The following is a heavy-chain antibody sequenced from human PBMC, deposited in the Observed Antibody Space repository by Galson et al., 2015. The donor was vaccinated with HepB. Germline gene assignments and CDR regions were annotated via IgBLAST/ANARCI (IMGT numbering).Heavy chain of an antibody. V-gene: IGHV3-30*18. CDR3: AKDLARFLEWSSYYYYYGMDV. CDR1: GFTFSSYG. J-gene: IGHJ6*02. D-gene: IGHD3-3*01. Sequence: SLRLSCAASGFTFSSYGMHWVRQAPGKGLEWVAVISYDGSNKYYADSVKGRFTISRDNSKNTLYLQMNSLRAEDTAVYYCAKDLARFLEWSSYYYYYGMDVWGQGTTVTVSS. CDR2: ISYDGSNK.